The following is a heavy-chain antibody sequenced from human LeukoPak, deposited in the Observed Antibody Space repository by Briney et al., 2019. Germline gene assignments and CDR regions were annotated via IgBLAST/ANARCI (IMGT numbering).Heavy chain of an antibody. CDR3: ARGLTKYCSSTSCPRRYYYYYYGMDV. CDR2: INHSGST. CDR1: GGSFSGYY. Sequence: SETLSLTCAVYGGSFSGYYWSWIRQPPGKGLEWIGEINHSGSTNYNPSLKSRVTISVDTSKNQFSLKLSSVTAADTAVYYCARGLTKYCSSTSCPRRYYYYYYGMDVWGQGTTVTVSS. V-gene: IGHV4-34*01. J-gene: IGHJ6*02. D-gene: IGHD2-2*01.